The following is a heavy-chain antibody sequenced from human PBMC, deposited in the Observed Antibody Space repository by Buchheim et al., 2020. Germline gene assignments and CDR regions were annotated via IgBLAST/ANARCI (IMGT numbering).Heavy chain of an antibody. CDR2: IYSGGST. V-gene: IGHV3-66*01. CDR3: ARERWDYGLSYYYGMDV. J-gene: IGHJ6*02. Sequence: EVQLVESGGGLVQPGGSLRLSCAASGFTVSSDYMSWVRQAPGKGLEWVSVIYSGGSTYYADSVKGRFTISRDNSKNTLYLQMNSLRTEDTAVYYCARERWDYGLSYYYGMDVWGQGTT. D-gene: IGHD4-17*01. CDR1: GFTVSSDY.